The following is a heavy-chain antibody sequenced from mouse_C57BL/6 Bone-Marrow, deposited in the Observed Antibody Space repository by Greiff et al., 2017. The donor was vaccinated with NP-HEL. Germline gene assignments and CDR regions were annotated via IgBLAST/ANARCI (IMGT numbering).Heavy chain of an antibody. CDR2: IDPSDSYT. CDR3: ARRRYGSSYWYFDV. D-gene: IGHD1-1*01. CDR1: GYTFTSYW. V-gene: IGHV1-50*01. Sequence: QVQLQQPGAELVKPGASVKLSCKASGYTFTSYWMQWVKQRPGQGLEWIGEIDPSDSYTNYNQKFKGKATLTVDTSSSTAYMQLSSLTSEDSAVYYCARRRYGSSYWYFDVWGTGTTVTVSS. J-gene: IGHJ1*03.